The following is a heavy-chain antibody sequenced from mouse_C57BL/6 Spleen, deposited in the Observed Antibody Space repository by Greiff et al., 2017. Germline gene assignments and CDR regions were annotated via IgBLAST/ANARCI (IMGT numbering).Heavy chain of an antibody. CDR1: GFTFSDYG. V-gene: IGHV5-17*01. CDR2: ISSGSSTI. J-gene: IGHJ3*01. Sequence: DVQLLESGGGLVKPGGSLKLSCAASGFTFSDYGVHWVRQAPEQGLEWVAYISSGSSTIYYAETVKGRVTISRDNAMNTLFLQLTSLRSEDTAMYYCASLEGIAYWGQGTLVTVSA. CDR3: ASLEGIAY.